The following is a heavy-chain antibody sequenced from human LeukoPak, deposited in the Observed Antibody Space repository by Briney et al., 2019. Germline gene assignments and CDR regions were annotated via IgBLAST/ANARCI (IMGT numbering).Heavy chain of an antibody. Sequence: GGSLRLSCAASGFTFSSYWMSWVRQAPGKGLEWVAVISYDGSNKYYADSVKGRFTISRDNSKNTLYLQMNSLRAEGTAVYYCARGGVAGPFDYWGQGTLVTVSS. CDR1: GFTFSSYW. CDR2: ISYDGSNK. CDR3: ARGGVAGPFDY. D-gene: IGHD6-19*01. V-gene: IGHV3-30*05. J-gene: IGHJ4*02.